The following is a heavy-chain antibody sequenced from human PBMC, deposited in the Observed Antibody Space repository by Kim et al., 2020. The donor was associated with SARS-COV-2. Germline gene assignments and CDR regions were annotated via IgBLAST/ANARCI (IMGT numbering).Heavy chain of an antibody. Sequence: NADYGKARFTITRDNSKNTMYIKMNSLRAEDTAVYYCARDRRRHDAFDIWGQGTMVTVSS. V-gene: IGHV3-66*01. CDR3: ARDRRRHDAFDI. J-gene: IGHJ3*02.